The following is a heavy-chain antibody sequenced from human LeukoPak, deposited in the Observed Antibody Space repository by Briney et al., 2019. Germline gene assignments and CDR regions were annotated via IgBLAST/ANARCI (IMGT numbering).Heavy chain of an antibody. J-gene: IGHJ4*02. CDR2: ISYDGSNK. Sequence: GGSLRLSYAASGFTFSSYGMHWVRQAPGKGLEWVAVISYDGSNKYYADSVKGRFSISRDNAKNTLYLQMNSLRVEDTAVYYCARGRPHGNDYWGQGTLVTVSS. CDR1: GFTFSSYG. D-gene: IGHD2-15*01. CDR3: ARGRPHGNDY. V-gene: IGHV3-30*03.